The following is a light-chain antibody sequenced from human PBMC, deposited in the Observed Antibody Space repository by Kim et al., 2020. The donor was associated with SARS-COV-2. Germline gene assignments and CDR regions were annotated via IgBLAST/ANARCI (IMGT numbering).Light chain of an antibody. J-gene: IGKJ1*01. CDR2: GAS. CDR3: QESASAPMA. V-gene: IGKV1-27*01. CDR1: QVISRY. Sequence: ASVGDRVTITSPARQVISRYLAYHKQHPGKAPKLLIYGASKLKSAVPSRFSGRGSGTDFTLTIIILPPEDVATYYCQESASAPMAFGHGTKVDIK.